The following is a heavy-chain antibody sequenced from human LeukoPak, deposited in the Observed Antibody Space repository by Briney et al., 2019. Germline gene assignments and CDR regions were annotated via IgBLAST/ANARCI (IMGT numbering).Heavy chain of an antibody. CDR1: GFTFSSYE. Sequence: GGSLRLSCEASGFTFSSYEMNWVRQAPGKGLEWISYISSGGMTIYYADSVRGRFTVSRDNTKNSLFLQMNSLRAEDTAVYFCARDDYDIVAGYYSMYSYGVDVWGQGTAVTVSS. D-gene: IGHD3-9*01. CDR3: ARDDYDIVAGYYSMYSYGVDV. V-gene: IGHV3-48*03. J-gene: IGHJ6*02. CDR2: ISSGGMTI.